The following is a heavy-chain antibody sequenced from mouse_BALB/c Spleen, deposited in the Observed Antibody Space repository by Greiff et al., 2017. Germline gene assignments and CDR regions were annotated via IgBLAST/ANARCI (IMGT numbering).Heavy chain of an antibody. J-gene: IGHJ4*01. Sequence: VMLVESGPELVKPGASVKMSCKASGYTFTDYVISWVKQRTGQGLEWIGEIYPGSGSTYYNEKFKGKATLTADKSSNTAYMQLSSLTSEDSAVYFCAREGITTVVARAMDYWGQGTSVTVSS. V-gene: IGHV1-77*01. CDR3: AREGITTVVARAMDY. D-gene: IGHD1-1*01. CDR1: GYTFTDYV. CDR2: IYPGSGST.